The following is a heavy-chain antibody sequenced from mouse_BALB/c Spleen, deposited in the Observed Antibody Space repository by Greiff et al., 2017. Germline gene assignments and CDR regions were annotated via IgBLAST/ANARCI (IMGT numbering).Heavy chain of an antibody. Sequence: VQLKESGPELVKPGASVKVSCKASGYAFTSYNMYWVKQSHGKSLEWIGYIDPYDGGTSYNQKFKGKATLTVDKSSSTAYMHLNSLTSEDSAVYYCANIYYDYDYAMDYWGQGTTLTVSS. J-gene: IGHJ2*01. CDR2: IDPYDGGT. V-gene: IGHV1S135*01. CDR3: ANIYYDYDYAMDY. CDR1: GYAFTSYN. D-gene: IGHD2-4*01.